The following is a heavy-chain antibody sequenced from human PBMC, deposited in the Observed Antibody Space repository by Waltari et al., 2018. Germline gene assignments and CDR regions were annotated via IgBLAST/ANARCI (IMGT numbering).Heavy chain of an antibody. CDR3: ARDPRNWNFGGNYYDYYGMDV. CDR2: IDSDGSST. Sequence: EVQLVESGGGLVQPGGSLRLSCAASGFTWMHLVRQAPGKGLVWVSRIDSDGSSTTYADSVKGRFTISRDNAKNTLYLQMNSLRAEDTAVYYCARDPRNWNFGGNYYDYYGMDVWGQGTTVTVSS. CDR1: GFTW. J-gene: IGHJ6*02. V-gene: IGHV3-74*03. D-gene: IGHD1-7*01.